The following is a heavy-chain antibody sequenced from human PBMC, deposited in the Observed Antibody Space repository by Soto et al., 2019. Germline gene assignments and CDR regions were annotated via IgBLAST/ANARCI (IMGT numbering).Heavy chain of an antibody. J-gene: IGHJ4*02. CDR3: ARGLVSRGYFDS. D-gene: IGHD6-6*01. Sequence: GSLRLSCAASGFTFASDAMSWVRQAPGKGLEWVSAISRDSTTTYYADSVKGRFTISRDNSKNTLYLQMNSLRAEDTALYYCARGLVSRGYFDSWGQGALVTVSS. V-gene: IGHV3-23*01. CDR2: ISRDSTTT. CDR1: GFTFASDA.